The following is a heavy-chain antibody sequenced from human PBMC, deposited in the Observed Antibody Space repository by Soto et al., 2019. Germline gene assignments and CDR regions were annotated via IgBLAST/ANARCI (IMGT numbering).Heavy chain of an antibody. CDR2: IYPGDSDT. D-gene: IGHD6-13*01. Sequence: GESLKISCKGSGYSFTSYWIGWVRQMPGKGLEWMGIIYPGDSDTRYSPSFQGQVTISADKSISTAYLQWSSLKASDTAMYYCARHLGGTITGIAAAGTTQGRYGMDVWGQGTRVTFSS. CDR1: GYSFTSYW. J-gene: IGHJ6*02. CDR3: ARHLGGTITGIAAAGTTQGRYGMDV. V-gene: IGHV5-51*01.